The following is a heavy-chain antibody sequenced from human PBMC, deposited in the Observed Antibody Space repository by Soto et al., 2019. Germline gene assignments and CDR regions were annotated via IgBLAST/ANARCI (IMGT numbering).Heavy chain of an antibody. J-gene: IGHJ4*02. Sequence: EVQLMESGGGLVQPGGSLRLSCAASGFTFSTYWMDWVRQTPGKGLEWVANINQDGSEKNYVDSVKGRFTIYRDNSKNSLYLQMSRLTAEGPALYYCSRALNSWGQGTLVTVSS. CDR3: SRALNS. CDR2: INQDGSEK. V-gene: IGHV3-7*01. CDR1: GFTFSTYW.